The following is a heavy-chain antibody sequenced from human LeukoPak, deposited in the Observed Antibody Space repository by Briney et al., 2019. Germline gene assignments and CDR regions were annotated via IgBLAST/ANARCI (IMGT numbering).Heavy chain of an antibody. V-gene: IGHV3-74*01. CDR1: GFTFSRYW. J-gene: IGHJ4*02. D-gene: IGHD6-19*01. CDR2: INTDGSST. CDR3: AKDQSSGWYGLYFFDY. Sequence: GGSLRLSCAASGFTFSRYWMHWVRQAPGKGLVWVSGINTDGSSTNYADSVKGRFTISRDNAKNTLYLQMSSLRAEDTAIYYCAKDQSSGWYGLYFFDYWGQGTLVTVSS.